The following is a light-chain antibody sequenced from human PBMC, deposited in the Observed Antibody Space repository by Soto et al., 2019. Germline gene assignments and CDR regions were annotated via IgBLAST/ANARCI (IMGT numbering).Light chain of an antibody. CDR1: QAITNY. CDR3: QKYNRVPLT. V-gene: IGKV1-27*01. Sequence: DIQMTQSPSSLSASVGDRVTITCRASQAITNYLAWYQQKPGEVPKLLIYGASSLQSGVPSRFSGSGSGTDFTLTISRLQPEDVATYYCQKYNRVPLTFGGGTKV. J-gene: IGKJ4*01. CDR2: GAS.